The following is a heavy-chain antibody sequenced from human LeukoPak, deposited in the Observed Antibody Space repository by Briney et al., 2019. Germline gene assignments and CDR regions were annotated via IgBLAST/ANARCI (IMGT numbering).Heavy chain of an antibody. J-gene: IGHJ4*02. Sequence: GVSLRLSCAASGFTFSSYAMSWVRQAPGKGLEWVSAIGGRGTITYYADSVKGRFTISRDNSKNTLYLQMNSLRAEDTAVYYCAKGPLGLWYLDYWGQGTLVTVSS. CDR2: IGGRGTIT. CDR1: GFTFSSYA. V-gene: IGHV3-23*01. CDR3: AKGPLGLWYLDY. D-gene: IGHD5-18*01.